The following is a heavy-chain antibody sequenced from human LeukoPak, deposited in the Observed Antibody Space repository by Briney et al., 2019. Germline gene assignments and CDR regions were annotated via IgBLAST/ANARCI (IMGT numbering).Heavy chain of an antibody. CDR1: GFTFSSYW. V-gene: IGHV3-74*01. J-gene: IGHJ4*02. Sequence: GGSLRLSCAASGFTFSSYWMHWVRQAPGKGLVWVSRINSDGSSTRYADSVKGRFTISRDNAKNTLYLQMNSLRAEDTAVYYCARDMDRSGYYYGYFDSWGQGTLVTVSS. D-gene: IGHD3-22*01. CDR2: INSDGSST. CDR3: ARDMDRSGYYYGYFDS.